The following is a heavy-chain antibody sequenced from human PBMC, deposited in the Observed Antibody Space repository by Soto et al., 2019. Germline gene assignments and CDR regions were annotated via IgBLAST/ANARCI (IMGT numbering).Heavy chain of an antibody. CDR1: GFTFSSYA. J-gene: IGHJ4*02. D-gene: IGHD4-4*01. V-gene: IGHV3-23*01. CDR3: GKDAAVSDYTNIDF. Sequence: GGSLRLSCAASGFTFSSYAMSWVRQAPGKGLEWVSAISGSGGSTYYADSVKGRFTISRDNSKSSLYLQMNSLTTEDTAFYYCGKDAAVSDYTNIDFSGQGALVTVSS. CDR2: ISGSGGST.